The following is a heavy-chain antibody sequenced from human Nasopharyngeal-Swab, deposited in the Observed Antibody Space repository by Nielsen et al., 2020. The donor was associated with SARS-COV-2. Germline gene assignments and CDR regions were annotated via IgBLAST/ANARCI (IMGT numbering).Heavy chain of an antibody. Sequence: ASVKVSCKASGYTFTTYDISWVRRAPGQGLEWMGWISSYYDNTNYAQKLQGRVTLTTDTSTSTAYMELRSLRSDDTAVYYCARDRRTEGHPFDIWGQGTMVTVSS. V-gene: IGHV1-18*01. CDR2: ISSYYDNT. CDR3: ARDRRTEGHPFDI. J-gene: IGHJ3*02. CDR1: GYTFTTYD.